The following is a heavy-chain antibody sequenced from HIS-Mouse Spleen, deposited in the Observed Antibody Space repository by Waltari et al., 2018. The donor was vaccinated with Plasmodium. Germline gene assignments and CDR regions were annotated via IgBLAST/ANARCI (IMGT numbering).Heavy chain of an antibody. Sequence: QVQLQESGPGLVKPSQTLSLTCTVSVGSISSGGYYWSWIRQHPGKGLEWIGYIYYSGSTYYNPSLKSLVTISVDTSKNQFSLKLSSVTAADTAVYYCARSIAATVTFYFDYWGQGTLVTVSS. CDR3: ARSIAATVTFYFDY. CDR1: VGSISSGGYY. CDR2: IYYSGST. V-gene: IGHV4-31*01. D-gene: IGHD6-13*01. J-gene: IGHJ4*02.